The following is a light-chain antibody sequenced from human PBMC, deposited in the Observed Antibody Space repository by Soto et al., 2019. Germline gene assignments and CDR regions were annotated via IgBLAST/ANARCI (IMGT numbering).Light chain of an antibody. J-gene: IGKJ4*02. CDR2: AAS. CDR3: QQYYSYPLT. Sequence: AIRMTQSPSSLSASTGDRVTITCRASQGISSYLAWYQQKPGKAPKLLIYAASTLQSGVPSRFSGIGSGTDFTLTISGLQSEDFATYYCQQYYSYPLTFGGGTKVEIK. V-gene: IGKV1-8*01. CDR1: QGISSY.